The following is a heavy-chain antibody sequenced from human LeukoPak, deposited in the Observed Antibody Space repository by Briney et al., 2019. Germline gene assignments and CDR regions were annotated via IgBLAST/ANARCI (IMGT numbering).Heavy chain of an antibody. J-gene: IGHJ4*02. Sequence: GGSLRLSCAASGFTVSSNYMSWVRQAPGKGLEWVAVISYDGSNKYYADSVKGRFTISRDNSKNTLYLQMNSLRAEDTAVYYCASGDYDFWSGYYREGYWGQGTLVTVSS. CDR1: GFTVSSNY. V-gene: IGHV3-30-3*01. CDR2: ISYDGSNK. D-gene: IGHD3-3*01. CDR3: ASGDYDFWSGYYREGY.